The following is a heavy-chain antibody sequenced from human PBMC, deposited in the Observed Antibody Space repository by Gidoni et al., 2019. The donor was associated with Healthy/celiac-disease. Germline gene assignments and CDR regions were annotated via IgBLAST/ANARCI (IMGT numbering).Heavy chain of an antibody. D-gene: IGHD2-15*01. CDR2: MNPNSGNT. CDR1: GYTFTSYD. J-gene: IGHJ6*02. Sequence: QVQLVQSGAEVTTPRASVKVSCKASGYTFTSYDSNWVRQATGPGLEWMGWMNPNSGNTGYAQKFQGRVTMTMNTSISTAYMELSSLRSEDTAVYYCASSRTLLYGMDGWGQGTTVTVSS. CDR3: ASSRTLLYGMDG. V-gene: IGHV1-8*01.